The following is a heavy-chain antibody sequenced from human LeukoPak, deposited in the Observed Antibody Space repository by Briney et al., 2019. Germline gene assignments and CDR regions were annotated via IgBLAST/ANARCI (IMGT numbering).Heavy chain of an antibody. V-gene: IGHV1-18*01. D-gene: IGHD6-19*01. J-gene: IGHJ4*02. Sequence: ASVKVSCMASGYTFTRYGISWVRQAPGQGLEWMGWISAYNGNTNYAQKLQGRVTMTTDTSTRTAYMELRSLRSDDTAVYYCARGPLRWGSSGWYQRFDYWGQGTLVTVSS. CDR3: ARGPLRWGSSGWYQRFDY. CDR1: GYTFTRYG. CDR2: ISAYNGNT.